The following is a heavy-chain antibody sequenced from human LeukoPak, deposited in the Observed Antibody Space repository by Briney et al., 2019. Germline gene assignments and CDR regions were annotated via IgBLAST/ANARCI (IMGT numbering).Heavy chain of an antibody. CDR3: ARAVCGGDCYSGFDY. CDR1: VHTFTIYG. CDR2: ISAYNGNT. V-gene: IGHV1-18*01. Sequence: GASVKVSCKSSVHTFTIYGISWVRQAPGQGLEGVGWISAYNGNTNYAQKLQGRVTMTTDTSTSTAYMELRSLRSDDTAVYYCARAVCGGDCYSGFDYWGQGTLVTVSS. J-gene: IGHJ4*02. D-gene: IGHD2-21*01.